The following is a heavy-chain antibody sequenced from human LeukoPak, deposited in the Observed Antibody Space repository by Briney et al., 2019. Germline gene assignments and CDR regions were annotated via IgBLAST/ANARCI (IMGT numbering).Heavy chain of an antibody. J-gene: IGHJ4*02. Sequence: PSGTLSLTCTVSGGSISSSSYYWGWIRQPPGKGLEWIGSIYYSGSTYYNPSLKSRVTISVDTSKNQFSLKLSSVTAADTAVYYCAARYYDFWSGYYTGPGFDYWGQGALVTVSS. CDR2: IYYSGST. V-gene: IGHV4-39*07. CDR1: GGSISSSSYY. CDR3: AARYYDFWSGYYTGPGFDY. D-gene: IGHD3-3*01.